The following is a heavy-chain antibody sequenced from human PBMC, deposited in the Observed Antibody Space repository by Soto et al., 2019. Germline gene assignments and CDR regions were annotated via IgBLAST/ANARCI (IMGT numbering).Heavy chain of an antibody. CDR1: GFTFSSYA. D-gene: IGHD5-18*01. CDR3: ARDKMSYGQTRNWFDP. CDR2: ISYDGSNK. J-gene: IGHJ5*02. Sequence: GSLRLSCAASGFTFSSYAMHWVRQAPGKGLEWVAVISYDGSNKYYADSVKGRFTISRDNSKNTLYLQMNSLRAEDTAVYYCARDKMSYGQTRNWFDPWGQGTLVTVSS. V-gene: IGHV3-30-3*01.